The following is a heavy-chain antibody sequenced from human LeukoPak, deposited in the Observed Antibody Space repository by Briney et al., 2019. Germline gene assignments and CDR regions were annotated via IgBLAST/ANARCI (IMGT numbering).Heavy chain of an antibody. CDR3: AKGNWFDP. CDR1: GFTFDDYA. J-gene: IGHJ5*02. V-gene: IGHV3-9*01. Sequence: GGSLRLSCAASGFTFDDYAMHWVRQAPGKGLEWVSGISWNSGSIGYADSVKGQFTISRDNAKNSLYLQMNSLRAEDTALYYCAKGNWFDPWGQGTLVTVSS. CDR2: ISWNSGSI.